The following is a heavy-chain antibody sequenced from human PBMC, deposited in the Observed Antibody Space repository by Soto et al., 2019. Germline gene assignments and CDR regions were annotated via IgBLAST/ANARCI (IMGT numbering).Heavy chain of an antibody. Sequence: EVQLLESGGGLVQPGGSLRLSCAASGFTFSSYAMSSVRQAPGKGLEWVSAISGSGGNTYYADSVKGRFTISRDNSKNTLYLQMNSMRAEDTAVYYCARRSSGWYFDYWGQGTLVTVSS. CDR3: ARRSSGWYFDY. J-gene: IGHJ4*02. V-gene: IGHV3-23*01. CDR1: GFTFSSYA. D-gene: IGHD6-19*01. CDR2: ISGSGGNT.